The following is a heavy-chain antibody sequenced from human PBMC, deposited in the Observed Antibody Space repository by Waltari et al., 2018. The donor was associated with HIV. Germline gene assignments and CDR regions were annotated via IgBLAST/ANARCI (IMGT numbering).Heavy chain of an antibody. V-gene: IGHV3-30*18. CDR1: GFTFSSYG. J-gene: IGHJ6*02. CDR3: AKDRSIAAAGFYYYGRDV. Sequence: QVQLVESGGGVVQPGRSLRLSCAASGFTFSSYGMHWVRQAPGKGLEWVAVISYDGRNKYYADPGKGRVTISRENSKNTLYLQMNSLGAEDTAVYYCAKDRSIAAAGFYYYGRDVWGQGTTVTVSS. CDR2: ISYDGRNK. D-gene: IGHD6-13*01.